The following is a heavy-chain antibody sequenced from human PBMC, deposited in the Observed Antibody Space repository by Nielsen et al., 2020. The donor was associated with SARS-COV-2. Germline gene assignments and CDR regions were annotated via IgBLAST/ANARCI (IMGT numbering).Heavy chain of an antibody. D-gene: IGHD6-25*01. CDR1: GYTFRNYA. CDR3: ARAPGIAATLDP. J-gene: IGHJ5*02. V-gene: IGHV1-3*04. CDR2: ISNGNGNT. Sequence: ASVKVSCKASGYTFRNYALHWVRQAPGQSLEWVGWISNGNGNTRYSQHFHGRVTITTDTSARTAYLELSSLKPEDTGVYYCARAPGIAATLDPWGQGTLVTVS.